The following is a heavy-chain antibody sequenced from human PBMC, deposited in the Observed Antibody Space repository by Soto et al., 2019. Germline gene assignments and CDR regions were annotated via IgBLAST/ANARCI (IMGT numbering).Heavy chain of an antibody. Sequence: VQLVESGGGVVQPGRSLRLSCAASGFTFSSYAMHWVRQAPGKGLEWVAVISYDGSNKYYADSVKGRFTISRDNSKNTLYLQMNSLRAEDTAVYYCARDYGITMIVVVGDYWGQGTLVTVSS. CDR3: ARDYGITMIVVVGDY. CDR2: ISYDGSNK. D-gene: IGHD3-22*01. J-gene: IGHJ4*02. V-gene: IGHV3-30-3*01. CDR1: GFTFSSYA.